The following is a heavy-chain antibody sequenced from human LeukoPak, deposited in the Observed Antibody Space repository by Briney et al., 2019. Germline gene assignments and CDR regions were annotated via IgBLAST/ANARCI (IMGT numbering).Heavy chain of an antibody. J-gene: IGHJ4*02. CDR2: ISGSGGST. CDR1: GFTFSSYA. D-gene: IGHD2-2*01. Sequence: GGSLRLSCAASGFTFSSYAMSWVRQAPGKGLEWVSAISGSGGSTYYADPVKGRFTISRDNSKNTLYLQMNSLRAEDTAVYYWAKSVRIVVVPAATPPLDYWGQGTLVTVSS. CDR3: AKSVRIVVVPAATPPLDY. V-gene: IGHV3-23*01.